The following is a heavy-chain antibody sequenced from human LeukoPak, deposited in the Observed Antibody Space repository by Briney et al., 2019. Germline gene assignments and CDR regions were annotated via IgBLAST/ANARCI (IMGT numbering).Heavy chain of an antibody. CDR1: GFTFSSYW. CDR2: IKQDGSEK. D-gene: IGHD6-13*01. V-gene: IGHV3-7*01. J-gene: IGHJ5*02. Sequence: GGSLRLSCAASGFTFSSYWMSWVRQAPGKGLEWVANIKQDGSEKYYVDSVKGRFTISRDNAKNSLYLQMNSLRAEDTAVYYCARVLVAAAGPNWFDPWGQGTLVTVSS. CDR3: ARVLVAAAGPNWFDP.